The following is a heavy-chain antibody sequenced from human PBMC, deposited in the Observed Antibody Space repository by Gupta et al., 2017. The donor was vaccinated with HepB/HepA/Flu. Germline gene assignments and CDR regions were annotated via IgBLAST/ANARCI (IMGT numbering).Heavy chain of an antibody. V-gene: IGHV1-8*01. J-gene: IGHJ2*01. Sequence: QVQLVQSGAEVKKPGASVKVSCKASGYTLTSYDINWVRQATGQGLEWMGWMNPNSGHTGYAEKFQGRFTMTRNTSISTAYMELSSLTSEDTAVYYCARGATYYYDSSGHLTIVGWDFGLWGRGTPVTVSS. CDR3: ARGATYYYDSSGHLTIVGWDFGL. CDR2: MNPNSGHT. CDR1: GYTLTSYD. D-gene: IGHD3-22*01.